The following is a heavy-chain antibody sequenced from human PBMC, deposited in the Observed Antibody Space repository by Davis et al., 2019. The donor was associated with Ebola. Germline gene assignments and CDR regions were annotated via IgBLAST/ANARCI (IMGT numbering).Heavy chain of an antibody. Sequence: SVKVSCKASGATFSSYAISWVRQAPGQGLEWMGRIIPILGIANYAQKFQGRVTITADNSTSTAYMELSSLRSEDTAVYYCARIRYGDYGMDVWGQGTTVTVSS. D-gene: IGHD3-9*01. CDR1: GATFSSYA. J-gene: IGHJ6*02. V-gene: IGHV1-69*04. CDR2: IIPILGIA. CDR3: ARIRYGDYGMDV.